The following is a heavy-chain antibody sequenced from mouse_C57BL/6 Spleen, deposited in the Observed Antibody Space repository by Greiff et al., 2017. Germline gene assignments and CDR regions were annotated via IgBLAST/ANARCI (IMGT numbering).Heavy chain of an antibody. J-gene: IGHJ3*01. Sequence: QVQLQQPGAELVKPGASVKLSCKASGYTFTSYWITWVKQRPGQGLEWIGDIYPGSGSTNYNEKFKSKATLTVDTSSSTAYMQLSSLTSEDSSVYYWARGDRPAWFAYWGQGTLVTVSA. CDR1: GYTFTSYW. CDR2: IYPGSGST. CDR3: ARGDRPAWFAY. D-gene: IGHD3-3*01. V-gene: IGHV1-55*01.